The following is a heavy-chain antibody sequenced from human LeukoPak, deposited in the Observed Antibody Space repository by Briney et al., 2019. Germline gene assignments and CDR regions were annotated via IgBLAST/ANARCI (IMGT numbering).Heavy chain of an antibody. CDR1: GGSISSYY. J-gene: IGHJ4*02. V-gene: IGHV4-4*07. CDR2: IHTRGST. Sequence: SETQSLTCTVSGGSISSYYWSWIRQPAGKGLEWIGRIHTRGSTNYNPSLKSRVTMSGDTSKNQFSLKLSSVTAADTAVYYCARDTYYYGSGSQTPHFDYWGQGTLVTVSS. D-gene: IGHD3-10*01. CDR3: ARDTYYYGSGSQTPHFDY.